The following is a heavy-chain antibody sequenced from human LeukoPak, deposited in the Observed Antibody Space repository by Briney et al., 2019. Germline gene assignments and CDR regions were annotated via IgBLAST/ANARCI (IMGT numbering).Heavy chain of an antibody. CDR1: GYSISSGYY. CDR2: IYHSGST. D-gene: IGHD1-26*01. CDR3: ARQLLPDY. V-gene: IGHV4-38-2*01. J-gene: IGHJ4*02. Sequence: SETLSLXCAVSGYSISSGYYWGWILQPPGKGLEWIGSIYHSGSTYYNPSLKSRVTISVDTSKNQFSLKLSSVTAADTAVYYCARQLLPDYWGQGTLVTVSS.